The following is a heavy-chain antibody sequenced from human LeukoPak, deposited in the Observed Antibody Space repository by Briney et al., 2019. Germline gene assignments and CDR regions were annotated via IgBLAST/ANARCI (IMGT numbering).Heavy chain of an antibody. CDR3: AREEECSGGNCYSSGWFDP. Sequence: SETLSLTCTVSGGSVSNAGYYWTWIRQPPGKGLEWIGHVSSSGTNYNPSLKTRVTISVDMSKNQFSLTLRSATTADTAAYYCAREEECSGGNCYSSGWFDPLGQGTLVTVSS. D-gene: IGHD2-15*01. CDR2: VSSSGT. CDR1: GGSVSNAGYY. J-gene: IGHJ5*02. V-gene: IGHV4-61*08.